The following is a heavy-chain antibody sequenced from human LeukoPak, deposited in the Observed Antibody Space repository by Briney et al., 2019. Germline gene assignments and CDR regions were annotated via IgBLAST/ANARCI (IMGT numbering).Heavy chain of an antibody. CDR2: INPNSGGT. D-gene: IGHD4-11*01. Sequence: ASVKVSCKASGYTFTGYYMHWVRQAPGQGLEWMGRINPNSGGTNYAQKFQGRVTMTRDTSISTAYMELSRLRSDDTAVYYCARGEYSNYPKFVYWGQGTLVTVSP. J-gene: IGHJ4*02. V-gene: IGHV1-2*06. CDR1: GYTFTGYY. CDR3: ARGEYSNYPKFVY.